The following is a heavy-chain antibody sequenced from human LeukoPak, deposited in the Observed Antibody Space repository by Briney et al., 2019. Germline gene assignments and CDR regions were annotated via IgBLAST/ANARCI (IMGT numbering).Heavy chain of an antibody. CDR1: GGSIRSYY. CDR3: ARGTPNYYGSFDP. CDR2: INHSGST. J-gene: IGHJ5*02. V-gene: IGHV4-34*01. Sequence: SETLSLTCTVSGGSIRSYYWSWIRQPPGKGLEWIGEINHSGSTNYNPSLKSRVTISVDTSKNQFSLKLSSVTAADTAVYYCARGTPNYYGSFDPWGQGTLVTVSS. D-gene: IGHD3-10*01.